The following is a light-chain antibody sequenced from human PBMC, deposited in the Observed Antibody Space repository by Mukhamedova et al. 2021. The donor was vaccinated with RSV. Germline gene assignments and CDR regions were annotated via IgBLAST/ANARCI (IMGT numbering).Light chain of an antibody. Sequence: SQSISSWLAWYQQKPGKAPKLLIYKASSLESGVPSRFSGSGSGTEFTLTISSLQPDDFATYYCQQYNSYWTFGQGTKVEIK. CDR2: KAS. V-gene: IGKV1-5*03. CDR1: QSISSW. J-gene: IGKJ1*01. CDR3: QQYNSYWT.